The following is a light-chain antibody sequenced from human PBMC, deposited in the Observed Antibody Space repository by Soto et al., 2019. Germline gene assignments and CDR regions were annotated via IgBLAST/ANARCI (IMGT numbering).Light chain of an antibody. CDR1: QDINRY. Sequence: DIQMTQSPSSLSASVGDRVTITCQASQDINRYLIWYQQKPGKAPKLLIYDASKLETGVPSRFSGAASGRHFSFTTSSLPPDDIATYYCQQSDKLPPTFGQGTK. J-gene: IGKJ2*01. CDR2: DAS. V-gene: IGKV1-33*01. CDR3: QQSDKLPPT.